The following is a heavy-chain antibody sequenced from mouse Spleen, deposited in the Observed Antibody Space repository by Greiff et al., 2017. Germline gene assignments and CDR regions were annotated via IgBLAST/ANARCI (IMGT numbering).Heavy chain of an antibody. CDR2: ISSGGGNT. V-gene: IGHV5-9*01. CDR1: GFTFSSYA. J-gene: IGHJ1*01. Sequence: EVMLVESGGGLVKLGGSLKLSCAASGFTFSSYAMSWVRQTPEKRLEWVATISSGGGNTYYPDSVKGRFTISRDNAKNTLYLQMSSLKSEDTAMYYCASPDGYYWYFDVWGAGTTVTVSS. D-gene: IGHD2-3*01. CDR3: ASPDGYYWYFDV.